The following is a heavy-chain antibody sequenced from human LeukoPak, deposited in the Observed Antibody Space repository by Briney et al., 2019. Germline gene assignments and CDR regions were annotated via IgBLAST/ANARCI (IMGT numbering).Heavy chain of an antibody. D-gene: IGHD3-9*01. CDR3: ARDYPLDWLYDN. V-gene: IGHV3-7*01. J-gene: IGHJ4*02. CDR2: IKQDGSEK. CDR1: GFTFSSYS. Sequence: GGSLRLSCAASGFTFSSYSMNWVRQAPGKGLEWVANIKQDGSEKYYVDSVKGRFTISRDNAKNSLYLQMNSLRAEDTAVYYCARDYPLDWLYDNWGQGTLVTVSS.